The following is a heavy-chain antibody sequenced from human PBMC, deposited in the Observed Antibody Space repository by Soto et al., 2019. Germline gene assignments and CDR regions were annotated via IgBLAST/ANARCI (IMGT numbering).Heavy chain of an antibody. J-gene: IGHJ5*02. D-gene: IGHD2-2*03. CDR3: ASSPVGYCISTDCSEVNWFDP. Sequence: PGGSLRLSCAASGFRFDTYSMNWVRQAPGKGLEWVAYISTTSSTIYYADSVKGRFTISRDNAKSTLYLQMNSLRVEDTAVYYCASSPVGYCISTDCSEVNWFDPWGQGTLVTVSS. CDR2: ISTTSSTI. CDR1: GFRFDTYS. V-gene: IGHV3-48*04.